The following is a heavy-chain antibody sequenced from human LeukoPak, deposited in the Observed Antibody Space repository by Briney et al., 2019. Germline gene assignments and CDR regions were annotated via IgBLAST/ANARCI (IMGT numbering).Heavy chain of an antibody. J-gene: IGHJ4*02. D-gene: IGHD4-17*01. CDR1: GGSIGSSSYY. Sequence: SETLSLTCTVSGGSIGSSSYYWGWIRQPPGKGLEWIGSIYHTGSTYYNPSLKSRVTMSVDTSKNQFSLKLSSVTAADTAVYYCARLLRSGDPTYYFDYWGQGTLVTVSS. CDR2: IYHTGST. CDR3: ARLLRSGDPTYYFDY. V-gene: IGHV4-39*07.